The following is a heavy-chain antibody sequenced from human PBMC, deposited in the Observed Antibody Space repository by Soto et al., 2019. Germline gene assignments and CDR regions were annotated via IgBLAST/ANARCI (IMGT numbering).Heavy chain of an antibody. Sequence: SATLSLTYTGSGGYVSSYYWSWIRPPPGKGLEWIGYIYYSGSTNYNPSLKSRVTISVDTSKNQFSLKLSSVTAADTAVYYGATPGGPYCGGDCYSLNVRGQGTLVTV. J-gene: IGHJ4*02. CDR3: ATPGGPYCGGDCYSLNV. CDR2: IYYSGST. V-gene: IGHV4-59*02. CDR1: GGYVSSYY. D-gene: IGHD2-21*02.